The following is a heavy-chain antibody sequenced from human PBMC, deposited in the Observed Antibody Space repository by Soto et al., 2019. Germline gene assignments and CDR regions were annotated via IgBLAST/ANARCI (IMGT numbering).Heavy chain of an antibody. D-gene: IGHD5-12*01. V-gene: IGHV3-23*01. CDR3: AKDLKNIVATGYYIDV. Sequence: HPGGSLRLSCAASGFTFRGFAMSWVRQAPGKGLEWVSSISGSGSSTYYADSVKGRFTVSRDNSENTLYLQLNSLRAEDTAVYYCAKDLKNIVATGYYIDVWGKGTTVTVSS. CDR1: GFTFRGFA. J-gene: IGHJ6*03. CDR2: ISGSGSST.